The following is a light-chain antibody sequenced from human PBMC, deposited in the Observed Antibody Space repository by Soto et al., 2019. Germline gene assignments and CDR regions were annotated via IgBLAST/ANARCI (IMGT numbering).Light chain of an antibody. CDR1: QSISNW. CDR2: DAS. V-gene: IGKV1-5*01. J-gene: IGKJ2*01. Sequence: DVQLCQSPSTLFRSRGDRVTVPCPAGQSISNWLAWYQQKPGKAPKILIYDASSLESGVPSRFSGSGSGTEFTLTISSLQPDDFATYYCQQYKSYSPYTFGQGTKVDIK. CDR3: QQYKSYSPYT.